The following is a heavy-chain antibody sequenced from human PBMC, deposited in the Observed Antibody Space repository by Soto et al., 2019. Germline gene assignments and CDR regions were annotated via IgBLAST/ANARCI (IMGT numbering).Heavy chain of an antibody. CDR1: GGSISSGDYY. J-gene: IGHJ6*02. V-gene: IGHV4-30-4*01. D-gene: IGHD3-22*01. CDR2: IYYSGST. CDR3: ARDGYYYDSSGYYTLYYGMDV. Sequence: SETLSLTCTVSGGSISSGDYYWSLIRQPPGKGLEWIGYIYYSGSTYYNPSLKSRVTISVDTSKNQFSLKLSSVTAADTAVYYCARDGYYYDSSGYYTLYYGMDVWGQGTTVTVSS.